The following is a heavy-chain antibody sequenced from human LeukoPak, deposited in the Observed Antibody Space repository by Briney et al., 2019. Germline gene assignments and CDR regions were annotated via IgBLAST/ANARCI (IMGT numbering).Heavy chain of an antibody. J-gene: IGHJ5*02. Sequence: GGSLRLSCAASGFTFSIYGMNWVRQAPGKGLEWVSFISGSGDTTYFADSVKGRFTISRDNSKNTLYLQMNSLRAEDTAVYYCAKDPWFGESWGQGTLVTVSS. D-gene: IGHD3-10*01. CDR3: AKDPWFGES. CDR1: GFTFSIYG. CDR2: ISGSGDTT. V-gene: IGHV3-23*01.